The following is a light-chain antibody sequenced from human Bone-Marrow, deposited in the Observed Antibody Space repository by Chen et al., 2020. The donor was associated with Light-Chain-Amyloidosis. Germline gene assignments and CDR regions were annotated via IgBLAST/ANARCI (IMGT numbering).Light chain of an antibody. V-gene: IGKV1-5*03. CDR1: HTISNW. Sequence: DIQLTQSPSTLSASLGDRGTIACRASHTISNWLAWYQQKPGKAPKLLIYMTSSLESGVPSRFSGSGSGTEFTLTISSLQPEDFATYDCQHYNDYSYTFGQGTKLEIK. CDR3: QHYNDYSYT. CDR2: MTS. J-gene: IGKJ2*01.